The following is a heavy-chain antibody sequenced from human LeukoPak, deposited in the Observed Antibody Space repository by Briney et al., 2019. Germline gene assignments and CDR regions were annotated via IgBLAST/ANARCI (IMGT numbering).Heavy chain of an antibody. D-gene: IGHD3-22*01. CDR3: ARVKSYYYDTSDKDAFDI. CDR2: ISPRGGST. CDR1: GYTSTSHF. V-gene: IGHV1-46*01. Sequence: ASVKVSCKASGYTSTSHFMHWVRQAPGQGLEWMGIISPRGGSTSYTQKFQGRVTMTRDTSTSTVYMELSSLRSEDTAVYYCARVKSYYYDTSDKDAFDIWGQGTMVTVSS. J-gene: IGHJ3*02.